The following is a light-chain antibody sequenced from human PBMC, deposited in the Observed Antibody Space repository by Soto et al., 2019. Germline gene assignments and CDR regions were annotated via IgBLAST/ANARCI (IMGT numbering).Light chain of an antibody. CDR2: LNSDGSH. CDR3: QTWGTGILV. J-gene: IGLJ2*01. V-gene: IGLV4-69*01. Sequence: QPVLTQPPSASASLGASVKLTCTLSSGHSSYAIAWHQQQPEKGPRYLMKLNSDGSHSKGDGIPDRFSGSSSGAERYLTISSLQSEDEADYYCQTWGTGILVFGGGTKLTVL. CDR1: SGHSSYA.